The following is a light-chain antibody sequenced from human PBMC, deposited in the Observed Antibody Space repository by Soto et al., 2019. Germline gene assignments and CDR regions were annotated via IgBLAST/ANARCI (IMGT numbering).Light chain of an antibody. CDR1: XSNIGAGYD. CDR3: QSYENRLSAYD. Sequence: QSVLTQPPSVSGAPGQRVTISCTGSXSNIGAGYDVHWYLQLPGTAPKLLVYTNNNRPSGVPDRFSGSKSGTSASLAITGLQAEDEADYYCQSYENRLSAYDFGTGTKGIVL. CDR2: TNN. V-gene: IGLV1-40*01. J-gene: IGLJ1*01.